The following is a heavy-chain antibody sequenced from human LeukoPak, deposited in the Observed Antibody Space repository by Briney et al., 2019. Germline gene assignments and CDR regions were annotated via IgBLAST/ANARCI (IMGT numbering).Heavy chain of an antibody. CDR2: IIPILGIA. CDR3: ARGAGGYVDY. Sequence: SVKVSCKASGGTFSSYAISWVRQAPGQGLEWTGRIIPILGIANYAQKFQGRVTITADKSTSTAYMELSSLRSEDTAVYYCARGAGGYVDYWGQGTLATVSS. D-gene: IGHD6-19*01. J-gene: IGHJ4*02. V-gene: IGHV1-69*04. CDR1: GGTFSSYA.